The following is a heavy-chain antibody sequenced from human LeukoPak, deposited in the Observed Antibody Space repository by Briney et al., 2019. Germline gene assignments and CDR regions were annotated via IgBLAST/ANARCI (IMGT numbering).Heavy chain of an antibody. CDR3: ARGGIAARPGVREAYWFDP. CDR1: GGTFSSYA. CDR2: IIPIFGTA. D-gene: IGHD6-6*01. Sequence: SVKVSCKASGGTFSSYAISWVRQAPGQGLEWMGGIIPIFGTANYAQKFQGRVTITADESTSTAYMELSSLRSEDTAVYYCARGGIAARPGVREAYWFDPWGQGTLVTVSS. J-gene: IGHJ5*02. V-gene: IGHV1-69*13.